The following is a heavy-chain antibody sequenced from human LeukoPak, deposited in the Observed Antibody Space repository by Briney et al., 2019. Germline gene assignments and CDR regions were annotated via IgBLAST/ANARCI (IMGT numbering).Heavy chain of an antibody. V-gene: IGHV1-2*02. CDR2: INPNTGGT. Sequence: ASVKVSCKASGYTFTGYFMHWVRQAPGQGLDWMGWINPNTGGTKYAQKFQGRVTMTRDTSIGTAYMELSTVTSDDTAVYFCAIVHATGYFSLDLGYWGQGTLVTVSS. D-gene: IGHD3-9*01. CDR3: AIVHATGYFSLDLGY. J-gene: IGHJ4*02. CDR1: GYTFTGYF.